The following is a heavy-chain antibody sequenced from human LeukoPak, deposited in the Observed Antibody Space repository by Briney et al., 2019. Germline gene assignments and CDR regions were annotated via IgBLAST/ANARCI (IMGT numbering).Heavy chain of an antibody. CDR2: INPSGST. D-gene: IGHD2-15*01. V-gene: IGHV4-34*01. Sequence: SGTLSLTCAVYGGSFSGYYWTWIRQPPGKGLEWIGEINPSGSTNYNPSLKSRVTISVDTSKNQFSLKLTSVAAADTAVYFCARGIVIGGTYVDSWGQGTLVTVSS. J-gene: IGHJ4*02. CDR3: ARGIVIGGTYVDS. CDR1: GGSFSGYY.